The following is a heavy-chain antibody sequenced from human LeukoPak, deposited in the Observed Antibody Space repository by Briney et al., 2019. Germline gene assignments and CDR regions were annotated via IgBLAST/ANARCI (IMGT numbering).Heavy chain of an antibody. V-gene: IGHV3-66*01. Sequence: GGSLRLSCAASGFTVSSNYMSWVRQAPGKGLEWVSVIYSGGSTYYADSVKGRFTISRDNSKNTLYLQMNSLRAEDTAVYYCAKGGAAAGTPRYYFDYWGQGTLVTVSS. J-gene: IGHJ4*02. CDR1: GFTVSSNY. CDR2: IYSGGST. D-gene: IGHD6-13*01. CDR3: AKGGAAAGTPRYYFDY.